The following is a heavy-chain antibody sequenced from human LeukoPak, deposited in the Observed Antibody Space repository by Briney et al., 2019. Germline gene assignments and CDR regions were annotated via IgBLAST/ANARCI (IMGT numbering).Heavy chain of an antibody. V-gene: IGHV1-2*06. D-gene: IGHD3-9*01. CDR3: ARLGYDILTGYYSGY. Sequence: ASVKVSCKASGYTFTGYYMHWVRQAPGQGLEWMGRMNPNSGGTNYAQKFQGRVTMTRDTSISTAYMELSRLRSDDTAVYYCARLGYDILTGYYSGYWGQGTLVTVSS. CDR2: MNPNSGGT. J-gene: IGHJ4*02. CDR1: GYTFTGYY.